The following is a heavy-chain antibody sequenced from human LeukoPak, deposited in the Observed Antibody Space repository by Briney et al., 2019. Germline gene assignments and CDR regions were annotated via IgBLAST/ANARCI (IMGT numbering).Heavy chain of an antibody. D-gene: IGHD5-18*01. V-gene: IGHV4-4*07. J-gene: IGHJ6*03. CDR3: ARGQYGYSYGYYYYMDV. CDR1: GGSISSYY. CDR2: ISTSGTT. Sequence: SETLSLTCTVSGGSISSYYLNWVRQPAGKGLECIGHISTSGTTNYNPSLKSRVTMSVDTSKSQFSLKLSSVTAADTAVYFCARGQYGYSYGYYYYMDVWGKGTTVTVSS.